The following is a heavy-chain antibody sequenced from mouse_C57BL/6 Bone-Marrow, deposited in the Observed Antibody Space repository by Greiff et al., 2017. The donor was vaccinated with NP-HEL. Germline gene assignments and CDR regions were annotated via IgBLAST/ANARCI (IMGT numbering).Heavy chain of an antibody. J-gene: IGHJ2*01. D-gene: IGHD1-1*01. CDR3: ASQFTTPVGFDY. CDR1: GYTFTSYW. V-gene: IGHV1-50*01. Sequence: QVQLQQPGAELVKPGASVKLSCKASGYTFTSYWMQWVKQRPGQGLEWIGEIDPSDSYTNYNQKFKGKATLTVDTSSSTAYMQLSSLTSEDSVVYYCASQFTTPVGFDYWGQGTTLTVSS. CDR2: IDPSDSYT.